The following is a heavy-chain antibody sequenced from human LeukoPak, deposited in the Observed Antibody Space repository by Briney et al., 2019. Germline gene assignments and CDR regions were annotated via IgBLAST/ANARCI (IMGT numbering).Heavy chain of an antibody. Sequence: GESLKISCKGSGYSFSTYWIGWVRQMPGKGLECMGIIYPGDSNTRYSPSFQGQVTISADKSISTAYLQWSSLKASDTAIYYCARAYCSSASCSQKGDYWGQGTLVTVSS. J-gene: IGHJ4*02. D-gene: IGHD2-2*01. CDR3: ARAYCSSASCSQKGDY. CDR1: GYSFSTYW. CDR2: IYPGDSNT. V-gene: IGHV5-51*01.